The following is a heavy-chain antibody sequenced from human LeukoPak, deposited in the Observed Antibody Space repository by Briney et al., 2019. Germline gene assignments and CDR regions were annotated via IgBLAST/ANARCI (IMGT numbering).Heavy chain of an antibody. Sequence: SQTLSLTCAISGDSVSSNSAAWNWIRQSPSRGLEWLGRTYYRCKWNNDYAVSVKSRITINPDTSKNQFSLQLNSVTPEDTAVYYCARVLAVAGTLHTFDIWGQGTMVTVSS. J-gene: IGHJ3*02. D-gene: IGHD6-19*01. CDR2: TYYRCKWNN. V-gene: IGHV6-1*01. CDR3: ARVLAVAGTLHTFDI. CDR1: GDSVSSNSAA.